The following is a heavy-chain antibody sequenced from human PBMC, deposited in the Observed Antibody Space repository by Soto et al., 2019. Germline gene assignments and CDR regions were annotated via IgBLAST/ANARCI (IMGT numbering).Heavy chain of an antibody. CDR3: ARGMPGTVAVDF. J-gene: IGHJ4*02. Sequence: QLQLQESGSGLVSPWQTLSLTCTVSGASISSRDYSWSWIRQPPGKGLEWIGYVYHGGNTYSNPSPESPIPLSVDNARNLFSLDMRSVTAADTAVYPCARGMPGTVAVDFWGQGTLVTVSS. V-gene: IGHV4-30-2*01. CDR1: GASISSRDYS. D-gene: IGHD1-7*01. CDR2: VYHGGNT.